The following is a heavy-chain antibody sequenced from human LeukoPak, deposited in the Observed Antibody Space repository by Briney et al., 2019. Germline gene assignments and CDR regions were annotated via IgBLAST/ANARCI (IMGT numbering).Heavy chain of an antibody. CDR1: GYTFTGYY. J-gene: IGHJ4*02. CDR3: ARAVARFLFDY. D-gene: IGHD3-3*01. Sequence: ASVKVSCKASGYTFTGYYMHWVRQAPGQGLEWMGWINPNSGGINYAQKFQGRVTMTRDTSISTAYMELSRLRSDDTAVYYCARAVARFLFDYWGQGTLVTVSS. V-gene: IGHV1-2*02. CDR2: INPNSGGI.